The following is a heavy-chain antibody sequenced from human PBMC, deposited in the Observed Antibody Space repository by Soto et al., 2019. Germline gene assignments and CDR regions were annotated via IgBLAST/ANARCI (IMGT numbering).Heavy chain of an antibody. CDR2: IYYSGST. J-gene: IGHJ6*02. CDR1: GGSISSYY. CDR3: ARVGYSYGGYYYYYGMDV. Sequence: SETLSLTCTVSGGSISSYYWSWIRQPPGKGLEWIGYIYYSGSTNYNPSLKSRVTISVDTSKNQFSLKLSSVTAADTAVYYCARVGYSYGGYYYYYGMDVWGQGTTVTVSS. V-gene: IGHV4-59*01. D-gene: IGHD5-18*01.